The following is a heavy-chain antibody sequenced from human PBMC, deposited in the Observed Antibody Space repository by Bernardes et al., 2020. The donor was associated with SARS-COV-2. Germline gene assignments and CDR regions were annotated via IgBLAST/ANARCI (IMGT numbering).Heavy chain of an antibody. J-gene: IGHJ4*03. Sequence: GGSLSLSCAASGFTFSGSAMHWVRQAPGKGLEWVAVISSDGGYKFYADSVKGRLTISRDNSKNTLYLQINSLRDEDTAVYYCAKDTSAVGGYYFDYWGQGTTVTVSP. D-gene: IGHD3-16*01. V-gene: IGHV3-30*18. CDR1: GFTFSGSA. CDR2: ISSDGGYK. CDR3: AKDTSAVGGYYFDY.